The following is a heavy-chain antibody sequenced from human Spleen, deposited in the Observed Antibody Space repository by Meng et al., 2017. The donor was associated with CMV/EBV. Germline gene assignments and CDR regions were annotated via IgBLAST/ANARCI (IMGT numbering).Heavy chain of an antibody. Sequence: QVQLVQSGAEVKKPGASVKVSCKASGYTFTSYGISWVRQAPGQGLEWMGWISAYNGNTNYAQKFQGRVTMTTDKSTRTAYMELRSLRSEDTAVYYCASSAKRGSPCYYWGQGTLVTVSS. J-gene: IGHJ4*02. CDR2: ISAYNGNT. D-gene: IGHD3-10*01. V-gene: IGHV1-18*01. CDR1: GYTFTSYG. CDR3: ASSAKRGSPCYY.